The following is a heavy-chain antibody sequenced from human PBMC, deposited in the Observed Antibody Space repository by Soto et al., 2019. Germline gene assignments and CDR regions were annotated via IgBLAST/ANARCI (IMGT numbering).Heavy chain of an antibody. CDR2: IYYSGST. Sequence: SETLSLSCTVSGGSISSYYWSWIRQSPGKGLEWIGYIYYSGSTNYNPSLKSRVTISVDTSKNQFSLKLSSVTAADTAVYYCARRDWSLSWYFDYWGQGTLVTVSS. V-gene: IGHV4-59*08. D-gene: IGHD3-9*01. CDR1: GGSISSYY. J-gene: IGHJ4*02. CDR3: ARRDWSLSWYFDY.